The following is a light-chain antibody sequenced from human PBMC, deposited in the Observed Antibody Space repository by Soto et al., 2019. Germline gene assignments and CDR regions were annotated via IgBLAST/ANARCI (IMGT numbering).Light chain of an antibody. Sequence: QSVLTQPPSASGTPGQRVTISCSGSSSNIGSNHVYWYQQFPGTAPKLLIYRNNERPSGVPDRFSGSKSGTSASLAISGLRPEDEANFYCAAWDDSLSGVVFGGGTKLTVL. V-gene: IGLV1-47*01. CDR3: AAWDDSLSGVV. CDR2: RNN. CDR1: SSNIGSNH. J-gene: IGLJ2*01.